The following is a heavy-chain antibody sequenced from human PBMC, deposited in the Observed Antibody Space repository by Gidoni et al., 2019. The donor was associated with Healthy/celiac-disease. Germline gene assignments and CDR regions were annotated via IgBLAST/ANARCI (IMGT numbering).Heavy chain of an antibody. CDR3: ARVPPTSDYYYYGMDV. CDR2: IKQDGSEK. J-gene: IGHJ6*02. V-gene: IGHV3-7*03. CDR1: GFTFSSYW. Sequence: VQLVESGGGLVQPGGSLRLSCAASGFTFSSYWMSWVRQAPGQGLEWVANIKQDGSEKYYVDSVKGRFTISRDNAKNSLYLQMNSLRAEDTAVYYCARVPPTSDYYYYGMDVWGQGTTVTVSS.